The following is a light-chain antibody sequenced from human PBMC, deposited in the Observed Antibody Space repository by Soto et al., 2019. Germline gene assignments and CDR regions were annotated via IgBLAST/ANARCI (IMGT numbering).Light chain of an antibody. CDR3: VSYATSTTLYV. CDR2: EVT. Sequence: QSALTQPASVSGSPGQSITISCTATSSDVGSFNYVSWYQHHPGKAPKLMIYEVTSRPSGVSNRFSGSKSGNTASLTISGRQAEDEADYYCVSYATSTTLYVFGSGTKLTVL. V-gene: IGLV2-14*01. CDR1: SSDVGSFNY. J-gene: IGLJ1*01.